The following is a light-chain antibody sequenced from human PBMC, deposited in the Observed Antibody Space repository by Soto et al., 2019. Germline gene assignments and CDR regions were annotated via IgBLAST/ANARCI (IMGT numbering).Light chain of an antibody. Sequence: DLQMTQSPSSLSASVGDRVTITCRASQSISSYLNWYQQKPGKAPKLLIYAASTLQSGVPSRLTGGGSGRDFTLTISTLQPDGFGTYYGEQSFSHSPTFGEGTKVVIE. CDR3: EQSFSHSPT. CDR1: QSISSY. CDR2: AAS. J-gene: IGKJ1*01. V-gene: IGKV1-39*01.